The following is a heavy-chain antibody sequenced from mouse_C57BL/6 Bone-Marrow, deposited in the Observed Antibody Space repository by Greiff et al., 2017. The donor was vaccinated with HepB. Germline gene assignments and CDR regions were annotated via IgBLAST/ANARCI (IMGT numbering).Heavy chain of an antibody. D-gene: IGHD2-4*01. Sequence: VQLQQSGPELVKPGASVKIPCKASGYTFTDYNMDWVKQSHGKSLEWIGDINPNNGGTIYNQKFKGKATLTVDKSSSTAYMELRSLTSEDTAVYYCARWPYDYDVWWYFDVWGTGTTVTVSS. CDR1: GYTFTDYN. J-gene: IGHJ1*03. CDR2: INPNNGGT. CDR3: ARWPYDYDVWWYFDV. V-gene: IGHV1-18*01.